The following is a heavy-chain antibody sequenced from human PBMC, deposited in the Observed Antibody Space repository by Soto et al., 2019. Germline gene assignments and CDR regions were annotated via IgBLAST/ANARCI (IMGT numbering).Heavy chain of an antibody. V-gene: IGHV3-9*01. CDR2: ISWNSGSI. CDR1: GFTFDDYA. J-gene: IGHJ4*02. D-gene: IGHD1-1*01. CDR3: AKDKNGVFDY. Sequence: PGGSLRLSCAASGFTFDDYAMHWVRQAPGKGLEWVSGISWNSGSIGYADSVKGRFTISRDNAKNSLYLQMNSLRAEDTALYYCAKDKNGVFDYWGQGTLVTVSS.